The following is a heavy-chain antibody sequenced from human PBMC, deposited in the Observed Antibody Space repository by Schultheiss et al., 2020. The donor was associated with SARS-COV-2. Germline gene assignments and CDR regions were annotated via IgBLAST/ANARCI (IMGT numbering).Heavy chain of an antibody. J-gene: IGHJ4*02. CDR3: TRAGASGSYLVDY. Sequence: GGSLRLSCTASGFTFGDYAMRWVRQAPGKGLEWVGLIRSKAYGGTTEYAVSVKGRFIISRDDSKSIAYLKINSLKTEDTAVYYCTRAGASGSYLVDYWGQGTMVTVSS. D-gene: IGHD1-26*01. CDR2: IRSKAYGGTT. CDR1: GFTFGDYA. V-gene: IGHV3-49*04.